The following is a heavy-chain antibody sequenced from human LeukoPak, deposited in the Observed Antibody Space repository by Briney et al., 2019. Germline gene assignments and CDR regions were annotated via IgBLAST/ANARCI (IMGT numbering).Heavy chain of an antibody. J-gene: IGHJ4*02. V-gene: IGHV4-34*12. CDR3: ARAPCGGDCYSDY. Sequence: KPSETLSLTCAVYGGSFSGYYWSWIRQPPGRGLEWIGEIIHSGSTNYNPSLKSRVTISVDTSKNQFSLKLSSVTAADTAVYYCARAPCGGDCYSDYWGQGTLVTVSS. D-gene: IGHD2-21*02. CDR2: IIHSGST. CDR1: GGSFSGYY.